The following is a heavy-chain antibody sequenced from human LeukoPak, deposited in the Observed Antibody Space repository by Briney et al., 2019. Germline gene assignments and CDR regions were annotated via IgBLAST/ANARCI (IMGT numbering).Heavy chain of an antibody. CDR2: IYYSGST. CDR1: GGSISSYY. V-gene: IGHV4-59*01. CDR3: ARRLSGSDAFDI. D-gene: IGHD3-22*01. J-gene: IGHJ3*02. Sequence: SETLSLTCSVSGGSISSYYWSWIRQPPGKGLEWIGYIYYSGSTNYNPSLKSRVIISLDTSKNQFSLNLKSVTAADTAVYYCARRLSGSDAFDIWGQGTMVAVSS.